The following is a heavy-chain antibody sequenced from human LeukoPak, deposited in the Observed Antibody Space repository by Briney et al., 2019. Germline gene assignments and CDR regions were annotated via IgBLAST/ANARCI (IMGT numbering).Heavy chain of an antibody. CDR2: IYYSGST. CDR3: ARREGRGYSYGYSFDY. V-gene: IGHV4-31*03. Sequence: SETLSLTRTVSGGSISSGGYYWSWIRQHPGKGLEWIGYIYYSGSTYYNPSLKSRVTISVDTSKNQFSLKLSSVTAADTAVYYCARREGRGYSYGYSFDYWGQGTLVTVSS. J-gene: IGHJ4*02. D-gene: IGHD5-18*01. CDR1: GGSISSGGYY.